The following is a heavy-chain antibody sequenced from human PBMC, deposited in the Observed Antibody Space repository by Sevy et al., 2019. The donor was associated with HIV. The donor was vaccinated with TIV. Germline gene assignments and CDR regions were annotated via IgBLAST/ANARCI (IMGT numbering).Heavy chain of an antibody. CDR3: AKGGSPAKYNWFDP. Sequence: GGSLRLSCTASGFTFSSYAMSWVRQAPGKGLEWVSAISGSGGSTYYADSVKGRFTISRDNSKNTLYLQMNSLRAEDTAVYYCAKGGSPAKYNWFDPWGQGTLVTVSS. CDR1: GFTFSSYA. CDR2: ISGSGGST. J-gene: IGHJ5*02. V-gene: IGHV3-23*01.